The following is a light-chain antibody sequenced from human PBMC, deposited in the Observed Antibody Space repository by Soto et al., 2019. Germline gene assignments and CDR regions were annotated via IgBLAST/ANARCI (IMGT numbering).Light chain of an antibody. V-gene: IGKV1-27*01. CDR1: QGSIDY. Sequence: DIQMTQSPSSLSASVGDTVTITCRSSQGSIDYLAWYQQRPGKVPKLLISAASTLQTGVPSRFSGRGAGTDFTLTSSSLQPDDVASYYGQNYDTSPQTFGQASRGEIK. CDR3: QNYDTSPQT. J-gene: IGKJ1*01. CDR2: AAS.